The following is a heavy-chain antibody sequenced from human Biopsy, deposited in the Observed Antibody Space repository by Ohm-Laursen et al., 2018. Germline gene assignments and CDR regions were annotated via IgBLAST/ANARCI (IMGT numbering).Heavy chain of an antibody. CDR2: IIGMFGTA. CDR1: GGPFSSYA. CDR3: AIDGNDFLTDYLKIDQ. D-gene: IGHD3-9*01. V-gene: IGHV1-69*13. J-gene: IGHJ4*02. Sequence: ASVKVSCNASGGPFSSYAVTWVRQAPGQGLEWMGGIIGMFGTADYAQRFQGRVTITADESTSTAYMEVSSLRSDDTAVYYCAIDGNDFLTDYLKIDQWGQGTLVIVSS.